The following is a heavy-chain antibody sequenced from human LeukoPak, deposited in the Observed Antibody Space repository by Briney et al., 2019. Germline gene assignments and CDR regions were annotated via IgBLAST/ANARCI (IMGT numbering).Heavy chain of an antibody. Sequence: ASVKVSCKASGYTFTSYDINWVRQATGQGLEWMGWMNPNSGNTNYAQKLQGRVTMTTDTSTSTAYMELRSLRSDDTAVYYCARDAGSGSYYMDYWGQGTLVTVSS. CDR2: MNPNSGNT. V-gene: IGHV1-18*01. D-gene: IGHD3-10*01. CDR1: GYTFTSYD. CDR3: ARDAGSGSYYMDY. J-gene: IGHJ4*02.